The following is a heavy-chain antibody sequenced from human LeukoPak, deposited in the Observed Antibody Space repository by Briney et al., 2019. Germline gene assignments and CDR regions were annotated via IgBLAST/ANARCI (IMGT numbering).Heavy chain of an antibody. CDR2: IGTAGDT. J-gene: IGHJ5*02. D-gene: IGHD3-10*01. CDR1: GFTFSSYD. CDR3: ARDFGRYGEPWFDP. V-gene: IGHV3-13*01. Sequence: GGSLRLSCSASGFTFSSYDMHWVRQATGKGLEWVSAIGTAGDTYYPGSVKGRFTISRENAKNSLYLQMSSLRAGDTAVYHCARDFGRYGEPWFDPWGQGTLVTVSS.